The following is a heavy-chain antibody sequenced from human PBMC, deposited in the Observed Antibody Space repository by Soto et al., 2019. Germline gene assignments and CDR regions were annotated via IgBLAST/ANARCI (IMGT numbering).Heavy chain of an antibody. Sequence: LSLTCTVPGGSVTTGNYYWSWIRQPPGKGLEWIGYVHYRGTDKYNPSLESRVTISLDSSKNQFSLRLTSVTAADTAVYYCASEESTGSYYFAHWGQRSLFTISS. CDR3: ASEESTGSYYFAH. D-gene: IGHD2-8*02. V-gene: IGHV4-61*01. J-gene: IGHJ4*02. CDR1: GGSVTTGNYY. CDR2: VHYRGTD.